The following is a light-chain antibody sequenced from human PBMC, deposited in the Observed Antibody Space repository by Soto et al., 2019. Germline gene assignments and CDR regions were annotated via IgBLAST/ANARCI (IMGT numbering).Light chain of an antibody. CDR2: DAS. CDR3: QQYDSSSPT. J-gene: IGKJ2*01. CDR1: QNISVW. V-gene: IGKV1-5*01. Sequence: DIQMTQSPSTLSASVGDGVTITCRASQNISVWLVWYQQRPGKAPKFLIYDASSLETGVPSRFSGSGSGTEFTRTIRSLQPDDFATYYCQQYDSSSPTIGQGTQLEIK.